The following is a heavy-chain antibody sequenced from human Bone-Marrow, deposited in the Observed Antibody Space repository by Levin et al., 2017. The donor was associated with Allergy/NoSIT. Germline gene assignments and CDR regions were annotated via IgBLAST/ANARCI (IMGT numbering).Heavy chain of an antibody. CDR1: GFTVSNNY. CDR3: AAQTPGIGPS. Sequence: PGGSLRLSCAASGFTVSNNYMKWVRQAPGKGLEWVSLIYSGGNTYYADSVKGRFTISRDNSKNTLYLQMNSLRAEDTAVYYCAAQTPGIGPSWGQGTLVTVSS. CDR2: IYSGGNT. J-gene: IGHJ4*02. D-gene: IGHD6-13*01. V-gene: IGHV3-53*01.